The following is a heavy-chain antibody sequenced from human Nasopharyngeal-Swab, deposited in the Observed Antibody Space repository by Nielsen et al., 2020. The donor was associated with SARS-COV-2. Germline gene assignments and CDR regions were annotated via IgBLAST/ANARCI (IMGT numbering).Heavy chain of an antibody. V-gene: IGHV1-46*01. D-gene: IGHD5-12*01. J-gene: IGHJ4*02. Sequence: VSVDGLCKRYGDGFTSYYMHWVRQAPGQGLEWMGIINPSGGSTSYAQKFQGRVTMTRDTSTSTVYMELSSLRSEDTAVYYCARPRYGGYEISPPNYWGQGTLVTVSS. CDR3: ARPRYGGYEISPPNY. CDR2: INPSGGST. CDR1: GDGFTSYY.